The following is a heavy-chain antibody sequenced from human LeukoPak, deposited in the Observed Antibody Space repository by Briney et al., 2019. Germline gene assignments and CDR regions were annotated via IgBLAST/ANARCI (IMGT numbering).Heavy chain of an antibody. J-gene: IGHJ6*03. Sequence: ASVKVSCKASRYTFTSYGISWVRQAPGQGLEWMGWISAYNGNTNYAQKLQGRVTMTTDTSTSTAYMELRSLRSEDTAVYYCARDVLDDSSGYYSHYYYYMDVWGKGTTVTVSS. CDR2: ISAYNGNT. CDR3: ARDVLDDSSGYYSHYYYYMDV. V-gene: IGHV1-18*01. D-gene: IGHD3-22*01. CDR1: RYTFTSYG.